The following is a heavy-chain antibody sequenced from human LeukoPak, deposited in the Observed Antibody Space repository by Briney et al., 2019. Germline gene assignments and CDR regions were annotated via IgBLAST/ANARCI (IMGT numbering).Heavy chain of an antibody. V-gene: IGHV3-49*04. D-gene: IGHD3-9*01. Sequence: GGSLRLSCTASGFIFGDYAMSWVRQAPGKGLEWVGFIRSKAYGGTTEYAASVKGRFTISRDDSKSIAYLQMNSLKTEDTAVYYCTRIYGHVLRYSGGVDYWGQGTLVTVSS. CDR1: GFIFGDYA. CDR3: TRIYGHVLRYSGGVDY. CDR2: IRSKAYGGTT. J-gene: IGHJ4*02.